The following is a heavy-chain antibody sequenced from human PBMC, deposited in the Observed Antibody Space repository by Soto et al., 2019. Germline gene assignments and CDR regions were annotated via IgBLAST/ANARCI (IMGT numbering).Heavy chain of an antibody. D-gene: IGHD2-15*01. CDR1: GGTFSSYA. CDR3: ARTVAANKDYYYYGMDV. CDR2: IIPIFGTA. V-gene: IGHV1-69*06. Sequence: SVKVSCKASGGTFSSYAISWVRQAPGQGIEWMGGIIPIFGTANYAQKFQGRVTITADKSTSTAYMELSSLRSEDTAVYYCARTVAANKDYYYYGMDVSGQGTMVTVYS. J-gene: IGHJ6*02.